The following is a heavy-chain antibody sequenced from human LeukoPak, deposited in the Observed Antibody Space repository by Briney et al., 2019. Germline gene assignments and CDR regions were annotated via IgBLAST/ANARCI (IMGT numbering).Heavy chain of an antibody. CDR1: GFTFSSYG. Sequence: GGSLRLSCAASGFTFSSYGMHWVRQAPGKGLEWVAFIRFDGSEKYYADSVKGRFTISRDNSKDTLYLHMNSLRAEDTALYYCAKKGYFDWLLWDWGQGTLVTVSS. CDR3: AKKGYFDWLLWD. D-gene: IGHD3-9*01. V-gene: IGHV3-30*02. CDR2: IRFDGSEK. J-gene: IGHJ4*02.